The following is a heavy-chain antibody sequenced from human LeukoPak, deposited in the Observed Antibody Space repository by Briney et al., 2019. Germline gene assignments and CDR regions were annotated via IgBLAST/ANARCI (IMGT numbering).Heavy chain of an antibody. CDR3: AREMGATSFDY. CDR2: LNPTGGSA. J-gene: IGHJ4*02. V-gene: IGHV1-46*01. CDR1: GYTSTSNY. Sequence: GASVKVSCKASGYTSTSNYMHWVRQAPGQGLEWMGILNPTGGSASYAQKFQGRLTMTRDTSTSTVYMELSSLRSEDTAVYYCAREMGATSFDYWGQGTLVTVSS. D-gene: IGHD1-26*01.